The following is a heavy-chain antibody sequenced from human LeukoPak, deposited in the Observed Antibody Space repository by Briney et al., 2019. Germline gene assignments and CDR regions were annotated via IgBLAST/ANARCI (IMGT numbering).Heavy chain of an antibody. CDR1: GFTFSSYT. V-gene: IGHV3-21*01. CDR3: ATYTNWVAGDV. CDR2: ISSSSSYI. J-gene: IGHJ6*02. D-gene: IGHD3-16*01. Sequence: GGSLRLSCAASGFTFSSYTMNWVRQAPGKGPEWVSSISSSSSYIYYADSVKGRLTISRDNAKNSLYLQMDSLRAEDTAVYYCATYTNWVAGDVWGQGTTVSVSS.